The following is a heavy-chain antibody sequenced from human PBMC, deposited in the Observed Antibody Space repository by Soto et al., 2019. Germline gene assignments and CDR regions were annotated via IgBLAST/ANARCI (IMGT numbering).Heavy chain of an antibody. CDR3: ARESHDILTGLPWGWYFYL. CDR1: GGSFSGYY. J-gene: IGHJ2*01. V-gene: IGHV4-34*01. Sequence: QVQLQQWGAGPLRPLETLSLTCGVSGGSFSGYYWAWIRQSPGQGLEWFGEINDRGSINYNPSLRSRVRISVDTSKNHYSLNRRFVTAADTSVYYCARESHDILTGLPWGWYFYLWGRGTLVTVSS. CDR2: INDRGSI. D-gene: IGHD3-9*01.